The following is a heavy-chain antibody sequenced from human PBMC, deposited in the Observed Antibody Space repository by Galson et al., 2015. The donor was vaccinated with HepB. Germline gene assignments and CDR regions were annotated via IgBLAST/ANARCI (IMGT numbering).Heavy chain of an antibody. CDR3: ARAALSYYDSSGHTNWFDP. CDR2: IIPVLGTA. Sequence: SVKVSCKASGGSFKKYTFNWVRQARGQGLEWMGGIIPVLGTANYAQNFQGRIALTADEITSTVYLELTSLISDDTAVYYCARAALSYYDSSGHTNWFDPWGQGTQVTVSS. CDR1: GGSFKKYT. D-gene: IGHD3-22*01. V-gene: IGHV1-69*13. J-gene: IGHJ5*02.